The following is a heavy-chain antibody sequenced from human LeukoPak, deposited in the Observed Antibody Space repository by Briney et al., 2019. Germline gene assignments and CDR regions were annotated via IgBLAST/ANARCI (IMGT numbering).Heavy chain of an antibody. CDR2: VNPNSGNT. Sequence: ASVKASCKASGYTFTSYDINWVRQSTGQRLEWMGYVNPNSGNTGYAQNFQGRVTITRTTSISTAYMEVSGLRSDDTAVYYCARDPHPCGGDCYTNCAFDIWGQGTLVTVSS. V-gene: IGHV1-8*03. J-gene: IGHJ3*02. CDR1: GYTFTSYD. CDR3: ARDPHPCGGDCYTNCAFDI. D-gene: IGHD2-21*02.